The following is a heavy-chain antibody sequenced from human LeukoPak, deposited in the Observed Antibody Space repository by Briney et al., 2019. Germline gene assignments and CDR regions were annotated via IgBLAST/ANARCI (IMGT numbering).Heavy chain of an antibody. D-gene: IGHD5-24*01. CDR2: IYYSGST. J-gene: IGHJ4*02. CDR1: GGSMSSYY. V-gene: IGHV4-59*08. CDR3: ARGARAGYNLEPFDY. Sequence: SETLSLTCTVSGGSMSSYYWSWIRQPPGKGLEWIGYIYYSGSTKYNPSLKSRVTISVDTSKNQFSLKLGSVTAADTAVYYCARGARAGYNLEPFDYWGQGTLVTVSS.